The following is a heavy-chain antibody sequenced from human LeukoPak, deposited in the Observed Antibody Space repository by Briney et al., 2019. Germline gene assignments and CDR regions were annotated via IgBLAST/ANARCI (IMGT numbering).Heavy chain of an antibody. V-gene: IGHV1-2*02. CDR3: ARDMGATKKYFQH. Sequence: ASVKVSCKASGYTFTGYYMHWVRQAPGQGLEWMGWINPNSGGINYAQKFQGRVTMTRDTSISTAYMELSRLRSDDTAVYYCARDMGATKKYFQHWGQGTLVTVSS. CDR2: INPNSGGI. J-gene: IGHJ1*01. CDR1: GYTFTGYY. D-gene: IGHD1-26*01.